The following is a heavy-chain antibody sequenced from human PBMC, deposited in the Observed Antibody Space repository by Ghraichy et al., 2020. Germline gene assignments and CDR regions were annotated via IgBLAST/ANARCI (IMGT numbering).Heavy chain of an antibody. CDR2: IKEDGSEK. J-gene: IGHJ4*02. Sequence: SCAASGFSFTSYWVSWVRHTPGKGLEWLANIKEDGSEKYYVDSVEGRFSISRDNAKNVLYLEMNSLRDEDTAVYYCARSGGRDDYMGDSWGQGTLVTVSS. D-gene: IGHD5-24*01. CDR3: ARSGGRDDYMGDS. V-gene: IGHV3-7*01. CDR1: GFSFTSYW.